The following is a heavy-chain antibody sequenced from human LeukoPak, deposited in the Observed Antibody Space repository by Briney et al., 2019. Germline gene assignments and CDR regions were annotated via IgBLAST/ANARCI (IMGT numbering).Heavy chain of an antibody. Sequence: SETLSLTCTVSGGSISSYYWGWIRQPPGKGLEWIGYIYYNGSTNYNPSLKSRVTISVDTSKNQFSLKLSSVTAADTAVYYCARLPYCGGDCYALYWYFDLWGRGTLVTVSS. CDR2: IYYNGST. CDR3: ARLPYCGGDCYALYWYFDL. D-gene: IGHD2-21*02. J-gene: IGHJ2*01. CDR1: GGSISSYY. V-gene: IGHV4-59*08.